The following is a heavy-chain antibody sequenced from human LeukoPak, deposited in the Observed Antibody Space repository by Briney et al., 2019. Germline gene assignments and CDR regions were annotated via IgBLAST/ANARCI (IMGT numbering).Heavy chain of an antibody. CDR1: GFTFTSYV. Sequence: GGSLRLSCAASGFTFTSYVMSWVRQTPGKGPEWVSAISGRGDSTYHADSVKGRFTISRDNSKSALYLQMNSLRAEDTAVYFCAKQVGPDYWGQGTLVTVSS. CDR3: AKQVGPDY. J-gene: IGHJ4*02. CDR2: ISGRGDST. V-gene: IGHV3-23*01.